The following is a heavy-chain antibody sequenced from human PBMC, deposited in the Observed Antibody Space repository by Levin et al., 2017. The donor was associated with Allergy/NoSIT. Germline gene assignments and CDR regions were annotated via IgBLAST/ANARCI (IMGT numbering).Heavy chain of an antibody. CDR2: IYYSGST. D-gene: IGHD6-19*01. V-gene: IGHV4-39*01. Sequence: SETLSLTCTVSGGSISSSSYYWGWIRQPPGKGLEWIGSIYYSGSTYYNPSLKSRVTISVDTSKNQFSLKLSSVTAADTAVYYCARQVGYSRGWNDYWGQGTLVTVSS. CDR1: GGSISSSSYY. CDR3: ARQVGYSRGWNDY. J-gene: IGHJ4*02.